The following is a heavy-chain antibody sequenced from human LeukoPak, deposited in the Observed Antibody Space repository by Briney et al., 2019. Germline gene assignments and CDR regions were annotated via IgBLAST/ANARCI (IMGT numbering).Heavy chain of an antibody. V-gene: IGHV1-24*01. CDR3: ATNDRIVGGMVDY. Sequence: ASVKVSCKVSGYTLTELSMHWVRQAPGKGLEWMGGFDPEDGETIYAQKFQGRVTMAEDTSTDTAYMELSSLRSEDTAVYYCATNDRIVGGMVDYWGQGTLVTVSS. J-gene: IGHJ4*02. CDR1: GYTLTELS. CDR2: FDPEDGET. D-gene: IGHD1-26*01.